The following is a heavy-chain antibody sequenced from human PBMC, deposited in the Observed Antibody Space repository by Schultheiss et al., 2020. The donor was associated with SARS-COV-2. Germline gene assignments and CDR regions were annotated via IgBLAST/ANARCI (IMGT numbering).Heavy chain of an antibody. CDR1: GGSISSYY. CDR2: IYYSGST. D-gene: IGHD2-8*01. Sequence: SETLSLTCTVSGGSISSYYWSWIRQPQGKGLEWIGYIYYSGSTNYNPSLKSRGSISVDTSKNQFSLKLSSVTAADTAVYYCARRMVYTSYFNYWGRGALVTGSS. CDR3: ARRMVYTSYFNY. V-gene: IGHV4-59*12. J-gene: IGHJ4*02.